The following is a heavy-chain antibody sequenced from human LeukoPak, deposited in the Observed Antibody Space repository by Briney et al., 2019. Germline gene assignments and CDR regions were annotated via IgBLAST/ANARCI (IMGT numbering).Heavy chain of an antibody. CDR1: GFTFSYYG. V-gene: IGHV3-30*02. Sequence: GGSLRLSCAASGFTFSYYGMHWVRQAPGKGLEWVAFIRYDGSNTYYADSVKGRFTISRDNAKNSLYLQMNSLRAEDTAVYYCAREGMADPYYYYGMDVWGQGTTVTVSS. CDR2: IRYDGSNT. J-gene: IGHJ6*02. D-gene: IGHD5-24*01. CDR3: AREGMADPYYYYGMDV.